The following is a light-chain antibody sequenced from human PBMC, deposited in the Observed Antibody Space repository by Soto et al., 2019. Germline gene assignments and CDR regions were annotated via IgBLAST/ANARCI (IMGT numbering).Light chain of an antibody. Sequence: DIVLTQTPLSLSVTPGQPASISCKSSQSLLHRDGKTFLYWYLQKAGRPPQVLIYEVFNRVSGVPDRFSGSGSGTDFTLTISRLEPEDFAVYYCQQYSASPMHTFGQGTKLEIK. CDR2: EVF. CDR1: QSLLHRDGKTF. CDR3: QQYSASPMHT. V-gene: IGKV2D-29*01. J-gene: IGKJ2*01.